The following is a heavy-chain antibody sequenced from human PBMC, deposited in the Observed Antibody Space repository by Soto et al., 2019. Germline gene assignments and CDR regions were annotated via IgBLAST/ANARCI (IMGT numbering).Heavy chain of an antibody. Sequence: EVQLLESGGGLVQPGGSLRLSCAASGFTFSTYALTWVRQAPGKGLEWVSTVSGSGGRTYYADSVKGRFTISRDNSKNTLYLQMNSLRAEDTAVYYCAKDQGSSWYEIDYWGQGTLVTVSS. CDR1: GFTFSTYA. CDR2: VSGSGGRT. J-gene: IGHJ4*02. D-gene: IGHD6-13*01. CDR3: AKDQGSSWYEIDY. V-gene: IGHV3-23*01.